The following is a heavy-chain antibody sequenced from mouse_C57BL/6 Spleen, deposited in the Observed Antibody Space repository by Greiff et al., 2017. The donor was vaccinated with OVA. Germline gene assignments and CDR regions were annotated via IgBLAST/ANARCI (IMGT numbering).Heavy chain of an antibody. CDR2: INPGSGGT. Sequence: VQRVESGAELVRPGTSVKVSCKASGYAFTNYLIEWVKQRPGQGLEWIGVINPGSGGTNYNEKFKGKATLTADKSSSTAYMQLSSLTSEDSAVYFCARNYGSSGFAYWGQGTLVTVSA. J-gene: IGHJ3*01. V-gene: IGHV1-54*01. D-gene: IGHD1-1*01. CDR3: ARNYGSSGFAY. CDR1: GYAFTNYL.